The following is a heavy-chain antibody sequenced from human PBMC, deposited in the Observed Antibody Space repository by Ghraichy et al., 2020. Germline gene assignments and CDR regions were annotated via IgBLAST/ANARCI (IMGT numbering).Heavy chain of an antibody. Sequence: GGSLRLSCAASGFTVSSNYMSWVRQAPGKGLEWVSVIYSGGTTYYADSVKGRFTISRDNSKNTLYLQMNSLRAEDTAVYYCARDSAKRGYFDYGGQGTLVTVSS. V-gene: IGHV3-53*01. CDR3: ARDSAKRGYFDY. CDR1: GFTVSSNY. CDR2: IYSGGTT. D-gene: IGHD6-25*01. J-gene: IGHJ4*02.